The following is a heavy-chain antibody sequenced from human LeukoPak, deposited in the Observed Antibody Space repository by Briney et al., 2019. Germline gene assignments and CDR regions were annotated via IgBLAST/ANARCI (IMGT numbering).Heavy chain of an antibody. V-gene: IGHV1-2*02. D-gene: IGHD1-1*01. J-gene: IGHJ4*02. CDR2: VNPNSGGT. Sequence: GASVKVSCKASGYTFTDYYIHWVRQAPGQGLEWMGWVNPNSGGTNYTQKFQGRVTMTRDTSISTAYMELFRLTSDDTAVYYCARVLARYGNLDYWGQGILVTVSS. CDR1: GYTFTDYY. CDR3: ARVLARYGNLDY.